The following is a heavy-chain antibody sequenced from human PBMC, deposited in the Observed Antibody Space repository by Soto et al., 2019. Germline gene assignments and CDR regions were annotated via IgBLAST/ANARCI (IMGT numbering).Heavy chain of an antibody. V-gene: IGHV3-23*01. CDR1: GFTFSSYA. Sequence: GGSLRLSCAASGFTFSSYAMSWVRQAPGKGLEWVSAISGSGGSTYYADSVKGRFTISRDNSKNTLYLQMNSLRAEDTALYYCAKGYSYGFYFYYGMDVWGQGTTVTVSS. CDR2: ISGSGGST. J-gene: IGHJ6*02. CDR3: AKGYSYGFYFYYGMDV. D-gene: IGHD5-18*01.